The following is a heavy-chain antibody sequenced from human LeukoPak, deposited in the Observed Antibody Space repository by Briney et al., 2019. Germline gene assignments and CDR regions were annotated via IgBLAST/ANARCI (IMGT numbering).Heavy chain of an antibody. CDR1: GGSISSGGYS. V-gene: IGHV4-30-2*01. CDR2: IYHSGST. CDR3: ARRDSSGSFDY. J-gene: IGHJ4*02. Sequence: PSETLSLTCAVSGGSISSGGYSWSWIRQPPGKGLEWIGYIYHSGSTYYNPSLKSRVTISVDTSKNQFSLKLSSVTAADTAVYYCARRDSSGSFDYWGQGTLVTVSS. D-gene: IGHD3-22*01.